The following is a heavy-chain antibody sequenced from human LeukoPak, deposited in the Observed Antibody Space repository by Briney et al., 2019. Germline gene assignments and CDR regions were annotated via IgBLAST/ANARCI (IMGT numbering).Heavy chain of an antibody. Sequence: ASVKVSCKASGYISTSYYMYWVRQAPGQGLEWMGIINPSGGSIRYAQKFQGRVTMTRDTSTSTVYMELSSLRSEDTAVYYCARVVRGVSRAPFDYWGQGTLVTVSS. V-gene: IGHV1-46*01. CDR1: GYISTSYY. J-gene: IGHJ4*02. D-gene: IGHD3-10*01. CDR3: ARVVRGVSRAPFDY. CDR2: INPSGGSI.